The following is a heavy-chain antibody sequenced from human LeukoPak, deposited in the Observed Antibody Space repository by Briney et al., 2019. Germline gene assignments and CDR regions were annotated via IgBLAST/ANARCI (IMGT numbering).Heavy chain of an antibody. J-gene: IGHJ4*02. D-gene: IGHD1-26*01. CDR3: ARGSGANLYTYSFHY. CDR2: INWNGGST. V-gene: IGHV3-20*04. Sequence: GGSLRLSCAASGFTFDDYAMSWVCQAPGKRLEWGSGINWNGGSTSYADSVKGRFTISRDNAKNSLYLQMNSLRAEDTALYYCARGSGANLYTYSFHYWGPGTLVTVSS. CDR1: GFTFDDYA.